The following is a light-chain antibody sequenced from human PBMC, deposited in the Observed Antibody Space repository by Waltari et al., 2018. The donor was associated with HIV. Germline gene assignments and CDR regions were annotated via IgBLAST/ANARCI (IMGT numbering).Light chain of an antibody. Sequence: QSALTQPASVSGSPGQSITLSCPGTSSDVGSYNPVSWYQQHPGKAPKLMIYEGSKRPSGVSNRFSGSKSGNTASLTISGLQAEDEADYYCCSYAGSTTFYVFGTGTKVTVL. CDR2: EGS. CDR1: SSDVGSYNP. V-gene: IGLV2-23*01. J-gene: IGLJ1*01. CDR3: CSYAGSTTFYV.